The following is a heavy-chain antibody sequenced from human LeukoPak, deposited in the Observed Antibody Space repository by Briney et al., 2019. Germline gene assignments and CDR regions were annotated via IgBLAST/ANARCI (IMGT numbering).Heavy chain of an antibody. CDR2: INHSGST. D-gene: IGHD6-13*01. CDR1: GGSISSYY. Sequence: SETLSLTCTVSGGSISSYYWSWIRQPPGKGLEWIGEINHSGSTNYNPSLKSRVTISVDTSKNQFSLKLSSVTAADTAVYYCARVDYRRIAATASFDYWGQGTLVTVSS. CDR3: ARVDYRRIAATASFDY. V-gene: IGHV4-34*01. J-gene: IGHJ4*02.